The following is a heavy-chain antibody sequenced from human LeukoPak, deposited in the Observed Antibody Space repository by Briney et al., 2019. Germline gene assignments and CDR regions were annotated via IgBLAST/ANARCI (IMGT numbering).Heavy chain of an antibody. J-gene: IGHJ6*03. D-gene: IGHD3-16*02. CDR2: IRYDGTKT. Sequence: PGGSLGLSCAASGFTFSSYAMHWVRQAPGKGLEWVAFIRYDGTKTYYADSAKGRFTISRDNSKNTLYLEMNSLRAEDTAVFYCAKDGVILAPGIYWYMDVWGRGTTVTVSS. CDR1: GFTFSSYA. V-gene: IGHV3-30*02. CDR3: AKDGVILAPGIYWYMDV.